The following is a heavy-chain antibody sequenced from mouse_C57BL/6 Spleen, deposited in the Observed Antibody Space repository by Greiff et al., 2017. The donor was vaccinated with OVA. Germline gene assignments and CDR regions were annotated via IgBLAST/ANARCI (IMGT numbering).Heavy chain of an antibody. Sequence: QVQLKQPGAELVMPGASVKLSCKASGYTFTSYWMHWVKQRPGQCLEWIGEIDPSDSYTNYNQKFKGKSTLTVDKSSSTAYMQLSSLTSEDSAVDYYARRPGMDYWGQGTSVTVSS. CDR3: ARRPGMDY. J-gene: IGHJ4*01. CDR1: GYTFTSYW. V-gene: IGHV1-69*01. CDR2: IDPSDSYT.